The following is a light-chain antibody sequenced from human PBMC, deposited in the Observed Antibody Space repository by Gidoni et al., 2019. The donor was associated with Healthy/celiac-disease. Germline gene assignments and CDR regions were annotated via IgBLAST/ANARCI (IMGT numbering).Light chain of an antibody. CDR1: SSDVGGHNY. Sequence: QSALTQPASVSGSPGQSITISCTGTSSDVGGHNYVSWYQQHPGKAPKLMIYEVSNRPSGVPDRFSGSKSGNTASLTISGLQAEDEADYYCSSYTSSSTWVFGGGTKLTVL. J-gene: IGLJ3*02. V-gene: IGLV2-14*01. CDR2: EVS. CDR3: SSYTSSSTWV.